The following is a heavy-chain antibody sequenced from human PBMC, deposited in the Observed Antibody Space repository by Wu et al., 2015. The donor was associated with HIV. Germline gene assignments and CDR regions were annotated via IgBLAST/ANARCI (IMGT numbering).Heavy chain of an antibody. Sequence: QVQLVQSGPEVKKPGTSVKVSCKASGFTFTTSTIQWVRQSRGQRLERIGWIVVGSGNTNYAQEFQERVTITRAMSTSTAYMELTSLTSEDTAMYYCATNSQSSDWYDYYFDYWGQGTLVTV. D-gene: IGHD6-13*01. CDR2: IVVGSGNT. CDR3: ATNSQSSDWYDYYFDY. V-gene: IGHV1-58*02. CDR1: GFTFTTST. J-gene: IGHJ4*02.